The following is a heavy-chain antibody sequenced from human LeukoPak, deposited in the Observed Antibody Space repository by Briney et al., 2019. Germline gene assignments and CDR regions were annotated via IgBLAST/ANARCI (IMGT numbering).Heavy chain of an antibody. J-gene: IGHJ3*02. V-gene: IGHV3-20*04. Sequence: GGSLRLSCAASGFTFDDYGMSWVRQAAGKGLEWVSGINWNGGSTGYADSVECRFTISRDNAKNSRYLQMNSLRAEDTALYYCARVIIAVAGTYDIWGQGTMVTVSS. CDR2: INWNGGST. CDR3: ARVIIAVAGTYDI. D-gene: IGHD6-19*01. CDR1: GFTFDDYG.